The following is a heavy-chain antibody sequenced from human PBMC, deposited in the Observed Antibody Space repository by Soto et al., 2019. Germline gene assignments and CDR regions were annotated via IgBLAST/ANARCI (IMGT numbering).Heavy chain of an antibody. D-gene: IGHD6-13*01. V-gene: IGHV1-18*01. CDR3: ARAGFSTSWSGILATGVHGVESEY. CDR2: ISAYNGKT. CDR1: GYTFISYG. Sequence: QVQLVQSGAEVKKTGASVEVSCKASGYTFISYGISWVRQAPGQGLEWMGWISAYNGKTNYAQKFQGIVTMPTDTCKSTAYMELRRQRSDDTAVYYCARAGFSTSWSGILATGVHGVESEYWGQGTLVTVSS. J-gene: IGHJ4*02.